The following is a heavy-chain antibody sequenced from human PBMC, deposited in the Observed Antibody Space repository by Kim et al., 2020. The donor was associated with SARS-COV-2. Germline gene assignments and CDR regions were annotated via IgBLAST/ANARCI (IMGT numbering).Heavy chain of an antibody. CDR3: AREGYYDSSGYYQHDAFDI. V-gene: IGHV4-59*01. CDR1: GGSISSYY. Sequence: SETLSLTCTVSGGSISSYYWSWIRQPPGQGLEWIWYIYYSGSTNFNPSLKSRVTISLDTSKNQFSLKLSSVTAADTAVYYCAREGYYDSSGYYQHDAFDIWGQGTMVTVSS. J-gene: IGHJ3*02. D-gene: IGHD3-22*01. CDR2: IYYSGST.